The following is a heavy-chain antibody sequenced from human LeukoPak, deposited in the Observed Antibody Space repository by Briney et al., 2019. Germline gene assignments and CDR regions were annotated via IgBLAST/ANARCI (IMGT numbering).Heavy chain of an antibody. V-gene: IGHV1-69*06. CDR1: GGTFSSYA. CDR2: IIPIFGTA. J-gene: IGHJ4*02. Sequence: GSSVKVSCKASGGTFSSYAISWVRQAPGQGLEWMGGIIPIFGTANYAQKFQGRVTITADKSTSAAYMELSSLRSEDTAVYYCARGELGYCSGGSCYKEGDYWGQGTLVTVSS. CDR3: ARGELGYCSGGSCYKEGDY. D-gene: IGHD2-15*01.